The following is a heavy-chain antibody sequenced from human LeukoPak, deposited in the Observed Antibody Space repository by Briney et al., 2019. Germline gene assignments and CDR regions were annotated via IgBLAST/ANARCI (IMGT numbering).Heavy chain of an antibody. CDR3: ARNWEGYDY. CDR2: VSSNGGST. J-gene: IGHJ4*02. Sequence: GGSLRLSCAASGFTFSSYAMHWVRQAPGKGLEYVSAVSSNGGSTYYANSVKGRFTISRDNSKNTLYLQMGSLRAEDMAVYYCARNWEGYDYWGQGTLVTVSS. D-gene: IGHD3-16*01. V-gene: IGHV3-64*01. CDR1: GFTFSSYA.